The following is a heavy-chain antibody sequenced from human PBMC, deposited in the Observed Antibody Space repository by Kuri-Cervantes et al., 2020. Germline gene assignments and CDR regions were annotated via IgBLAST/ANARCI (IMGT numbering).Heavy chain of an antibody. CDR1: GFTFSTYE. CDR3: ARDSGAVIADS. J-gene: IGHJ4*02. CDR2: IKQDGGQK. D-gene: IGHD3-10*01. V-gene: IGHV3-7*01. Sequence: GGSLRLSCTVSGFTFSTYEFNWVRQAPGKGLEWVTSIKQDGGQKYYLDSVKGRFTISKDNARNSLYLQMSSLRAEDTAVYYCARDSGAVIADSWGQGTLVTVSS.